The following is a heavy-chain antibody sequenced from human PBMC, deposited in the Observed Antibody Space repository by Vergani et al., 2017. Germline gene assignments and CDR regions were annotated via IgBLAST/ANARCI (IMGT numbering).Heavy chain of an antibody. CDR2: IYYSGST. CDR3: AREDYDFWSGYQAY. V-gene: IGHV4-59*01. CDR1: GGSISSYY. Sequence: QVQLQESGPGLVKPSETLSLTCTVSGGSISSYYWSWIRQPPGKGLEWIGYIYYSGSTNYNPSLKSRVTISVYTSKNQFSLKLSSVTAADTAVYYCAREDYDFWSGYQAYWGQGTLVTVSS. J-gene: IGHJ4*02. D-gene: IGHD3-3*01.